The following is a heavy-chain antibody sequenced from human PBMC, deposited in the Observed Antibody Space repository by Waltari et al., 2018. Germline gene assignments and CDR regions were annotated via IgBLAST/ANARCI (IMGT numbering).Heavy chain of an antibody. D-gene: IGHD1-26*01. CDR2: FDPEDGET. CDR3: AATAERIVGVYYYYYGMDV. CDR1: GYTLTELS. Sequence: QVQLVQSGAEVKKPGASVKVSCKVSGYTLTELSMHWVRQAPGKGLEWMGGFDPEDGETIYAQKFKGRVTMTEDTSTDTAYMELSSLRSEDTAVYYCAATAERIVGVYYYYYGMDVWGQGTTVTVSS. V-gene: IGHV1-24*01. J-gene: IGHJ6*02.